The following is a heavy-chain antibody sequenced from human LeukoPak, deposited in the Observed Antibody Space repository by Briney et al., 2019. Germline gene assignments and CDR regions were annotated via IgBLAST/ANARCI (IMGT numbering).Heavy chain of an antibody. D-gene: IGHD4-17*01. CDR3: AKDWYPGTTVTTNHWFDP. CDR2: ISGSGGST. CDR1: GFTFSSYA. V-gene: IGHV3-23*01. J-gene: IGHJ5*02. Sequence: GGSLRLSCAASGFTFSSYAMNWVRQAPGKGLEWVSVISGSGGSTYYADSVKGRFTISRDNSKNTLYLQMNSLRAEDTAVYYCAKDWYPGTTVTTNHWFDPWGQGTLVTVSS.